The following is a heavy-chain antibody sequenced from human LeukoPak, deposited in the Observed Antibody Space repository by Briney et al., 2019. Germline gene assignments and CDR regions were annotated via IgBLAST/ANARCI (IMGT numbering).Heavy chain of an antibody. CDR2: IRPHTGET. CDR1: GYNFPSYG. Sequence: ASVKVSCKASGYNFPSYGINWVRQATGQGLEWMGWIRPHTGETNSAQRFQDRVTMTTDTSTTTAYMELRSLRFDDTAVYYCARDRGLIAAAGDFDYWGQGTLVTVSS. D-gene: IGHD6-13*01. V-gene: IGHV1-18*01. CDR3: ARDRGLIAAAGDFDY. J-gene: IGHJ4*02.